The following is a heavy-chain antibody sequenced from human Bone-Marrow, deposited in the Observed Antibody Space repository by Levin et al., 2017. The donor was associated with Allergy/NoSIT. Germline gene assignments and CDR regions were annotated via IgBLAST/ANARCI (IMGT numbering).Heavy chain of an antibody. CDR3: ARDRWEFTRYFDK. D-gene: IGHD3-10*01. CDR1: GFTFSNYG. Sequence: GESLKISCTASGFTFSNYGMHWVRQSPGKGPEWVAMISNDGSNQYYEDSVKGRLTVSRDNSKNTLFLQMSSLRPEDTAVYYCARDRWEFTRYFDKGGQGTLVTVAS. CDR2: ISNDGSNQ. J-gene: IGHJ4*02. V-gene: IGHV3-30*03.